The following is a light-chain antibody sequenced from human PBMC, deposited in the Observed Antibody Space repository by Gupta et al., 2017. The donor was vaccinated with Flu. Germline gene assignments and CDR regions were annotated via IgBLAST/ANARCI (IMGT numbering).Light chain of an antibody. J-gene: IGKJ5*01. CDR3: QHYNNWPPSIT. CDR1: QSVGSD. V-gene: IGKV3-15*01. Sequence: EVVMTQSPVTLSVSPGDRASLSCTASQSVGSDLAWYQQKPGQAPRLLIYGASTMATDIPDRFSGSGSGTEFTLTISSLQSEDFAVYYCQHYNNWPPSITFGQGTRLEIK. CDR2: GAS.